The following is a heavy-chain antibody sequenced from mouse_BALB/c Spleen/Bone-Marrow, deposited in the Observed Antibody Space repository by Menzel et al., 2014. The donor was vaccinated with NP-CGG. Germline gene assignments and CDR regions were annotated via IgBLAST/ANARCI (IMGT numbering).Heavy chain of an antibody. J-gene: IGHJ4*01. CDR1: GYTFSSYW. CDR2: IYPGDGDT. V-gene: IGHV1-80*01. Sequence: FRLRQSRSWLGTPCTSTLFSCQASGYTFSSYWMNWVKQRPGQGLEWIGQIYPGDGDTNYNENFRGKATLTADTSSSTAYMQLSSRTSEDSAVYAGARWAIAEALDYKGQAISVT. CDR3: ARWAIAEALDY.